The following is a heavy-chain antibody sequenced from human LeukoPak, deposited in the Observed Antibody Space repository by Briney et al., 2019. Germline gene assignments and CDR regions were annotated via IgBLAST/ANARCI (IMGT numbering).Heavy chain of an antibody. CDR3: ARELAVAGTSDWFDP. V-gene: IGHV1-2*04. CDR1: GYTFTGYY. D-gene: IGHD6-19*01. CDR2: INPNSGGT. Sequence: GASVKVSCKASGYTFTGYYMHWVRQAPGQGLEWMGWINPNSGGTNYAQKFQGWVTMTRDTSISTAYMELSRLRSDDTAVYYCARELAVAGTSDWFDPWGQGTLVTVSS. J-gene: IGHJ5*02.